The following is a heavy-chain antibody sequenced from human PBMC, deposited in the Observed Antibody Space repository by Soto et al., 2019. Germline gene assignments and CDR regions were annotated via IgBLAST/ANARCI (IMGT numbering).Heavy chain of an antibody. Sequence: QLQLQESGPGLVKPSETLSLTCTVSGGSISSSSYYWGWIRQPPGKGLEWIGSIYYSGSTYYNPSLKRRVTISVDTSKNQFSLKLSSVTAADTAVYYCARLWGGIAAAGSGSGYWGQGTLVTVSS. CDR1: GGSISSSSYY. D-gene: IGHD6-13*01. J-gene: IGHJ4*02. CDR3: ARLWGGIAAAGSGSGY. CDR2: IYYSGST. V-gene: IGHV4-39*01.